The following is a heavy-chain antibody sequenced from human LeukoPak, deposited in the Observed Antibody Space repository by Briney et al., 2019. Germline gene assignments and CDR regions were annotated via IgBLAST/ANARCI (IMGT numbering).Heavy chain of an antibody. D-gene: IGHD6-13*01. J-gene: IGHJ4*02. CDR1: GYTFTSYD. Sequence: ASVKVSCKASGYTFTSYDINWVRQATGQGLEWMGWMNPNSGNTGYAQKFQGRVTMTRNTSISTAYMELSSLRSDDTAVYYCARDLRHTQIAAAGPDYWGQGTLVTVSS. CDR2: MNPNSGNT. V-gene: IGHV1-8*01. CDR3: ARDLRHTQIAAAGPDY.